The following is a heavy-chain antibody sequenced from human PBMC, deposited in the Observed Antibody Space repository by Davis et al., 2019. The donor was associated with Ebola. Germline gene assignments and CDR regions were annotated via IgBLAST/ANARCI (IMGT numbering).Heavy chain of an antibody. D-gene: IGHD2-15*01. CDR3: ARPASPDWYFDL. Sequence: PGGSLRLSCAASGLTISHNYMSWVRQAPGKGLEWVSCISSSSSYIYYADSVKGRFTLSRDNAKNSVYLQMNSLRAEDTAVYYCARPASPDWYFDLWGRGTLVTVSS. V-gene: IGHV3-21*06. J-gene: IGHJ2*01. CDR1: GLTISHNY. CDR2: ISSSSSYI.